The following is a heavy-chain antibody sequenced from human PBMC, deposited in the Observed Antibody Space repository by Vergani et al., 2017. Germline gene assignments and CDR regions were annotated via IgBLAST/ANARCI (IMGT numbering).Heavy chain of an antibody. CDR3: ARAQAPYYDFWSGYFDSYGMDV. D-gene: IGHD3-3*01. CDR1: GGSISSYY. Sequence: QVQLQESGPGLVKPSETLSLTCTVSGGSISSYYWSWTRQPPGRGLEGIGHTYYSGSTNPNPSLKSRVTISVDTSKNQFSLKLSSVTAADTAVYYCARAQAPYYDFWSGYFDSYGMDVWGQGTTVTVSS. V-gene: IGHV4-59*08. CDR2: TYYSGST. J-gene: IGHJ6*02.